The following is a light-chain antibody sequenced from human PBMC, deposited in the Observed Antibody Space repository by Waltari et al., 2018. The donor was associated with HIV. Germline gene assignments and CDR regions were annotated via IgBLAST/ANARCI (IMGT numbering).Light chain of an antibody. CDR1: SSDIGAYDY. CDR2: DVN. Sequence: HSALTQPRSVSGSPGQSVTISCTGTSSDIGAYDYVSWFQKFPGRAPKLRMFDVNKRPAGVPDRFSGFKSGDTASLTISGLQPDDESDYFCSSYGGVASYLIFGGGTTLTVL. J-gene: IGLJ2*01. CDR3: SSYGGVASYLI. V-gene: IGLV2-11*01.